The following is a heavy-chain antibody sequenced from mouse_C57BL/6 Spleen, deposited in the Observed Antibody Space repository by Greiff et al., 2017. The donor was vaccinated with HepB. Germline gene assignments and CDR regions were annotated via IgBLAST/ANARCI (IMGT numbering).Heavy chain of an antibody. CDR2: IWSDGST. J-gene: IGHJ4*01. V-gene: IGHV2-6-1*01. D-gene: IGHD2-14*01. Sequence: VQWVESGPGLVAPSQSLSITCTVSGFSLTSYGVHWVRQPPGKGLEWLVVIWSDGSTTYNSALKSRLSISKDNSKSQVFLKMNSLQTDDTAMYYCARHRYRNYYAMDYWGQGTSVTVSS. CDR1: GFSLTSYG. CDR3: ARHRYRNYYAMDY.